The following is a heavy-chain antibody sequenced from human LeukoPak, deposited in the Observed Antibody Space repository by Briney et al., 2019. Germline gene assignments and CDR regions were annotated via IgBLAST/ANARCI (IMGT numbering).Heavy chain of an antibody. V-gene: IGHV3-7*01. CDR2: IKEDGSET. CDR3: ARDGARHCTDGSCTVY. D-gene: IGHD2-15*01. CDR1: GFTFRRYW. J-gene: IGHJ4*02. Sequence: GSLRLSCAASGFTFRRYWMAWVRQAPGKGLEWVANIKEDGSETYYVDSVKGRFTVSRDNAKNALYLQMNSLREGDTAEYYCARDGARHCTDGSCTVYWGQGTLVPVSS.